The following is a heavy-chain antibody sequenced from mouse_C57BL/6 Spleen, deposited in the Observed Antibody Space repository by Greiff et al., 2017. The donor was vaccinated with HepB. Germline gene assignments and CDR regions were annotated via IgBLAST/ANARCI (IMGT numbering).Heavy chain of an antibody. CDR2: INPSSGYT. CDR1: GYTFTSYW. J-gene: IGHJ3*01. V-gene: IGHV1-7*01. CDR3: ARSLYDYDYLFAY. Sequence: QVHVKQSGAELAKPGASVKLSCKASGYTFTSYWMHWVKQRPGQGLEWIGYINPSSGYTKYNQKFKDKATLTADKSSSTAYMQLSSLTYEDSAVYYCARSLYDYDYLFAYWGQGTLVTVSA. D-gene: IGHD2-4*01.